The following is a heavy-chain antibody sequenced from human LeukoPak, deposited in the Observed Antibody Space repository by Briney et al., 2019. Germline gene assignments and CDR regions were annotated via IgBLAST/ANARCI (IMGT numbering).Heavy chain of an antibody. CDR1: GYTFTSYG. D-gene: IGHD3-22*01. V-gene: IGHV1-18*01. CDR2: ISGNNGNT. Sequence: ASVKVSCKASGYTFTSYGISWVRQAPGQGLEWMGSISGNNGNTKYAQKLQGRVTMTTDTSMSTAYMELRSLRSDDTAVYYCARDPPWQMIRYFDYWGQGTLVTVSS. J-gene: IGHJ4*02. CDR3: ARDPPWQMIRYFDY.